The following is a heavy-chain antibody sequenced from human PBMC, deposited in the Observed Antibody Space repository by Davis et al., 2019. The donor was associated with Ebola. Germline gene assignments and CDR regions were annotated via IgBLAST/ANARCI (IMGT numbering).Heavy chain of an antibody. J-gene: IGHJ5*02. CDR2: LFSYLINP. CDR1: GFTFSSYA. D-gene: IGHD3-10*01. CDR3: ASLPANGGYGELLIPSIGELGWNRRP. Sequence: PGGSLRLSCSASGFTFSSYAMHWXXXXXXXXXXXXSVLFSYLINPSYADSVKGRFTISRDNSKNTLYLQMNSLRAEDTAVYYCASLPANGGYGELLIPSIGELGWNRRPWGQGXXVTVSS. V-gene: IGHV3-30*01.